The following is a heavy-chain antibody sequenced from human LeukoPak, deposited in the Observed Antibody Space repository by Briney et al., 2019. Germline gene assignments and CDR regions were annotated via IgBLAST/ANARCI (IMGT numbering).Heavy chain of an antibody. J-gene: IGHJ3*02. CDR1: GYTFTGYY. V-gene: IGHV1-2*04. CDR2: INPNSGGT. Sequence: ASVKVSCKASGYTFTGYYMHWVRQAPGQGLEWMGWINPNSGGTNYAQKFQGWVTMTRDTSISTAYMELSRLRSDDTAVYYCARGCGGDCKGAFDIWGQGTMVTVSS. CDR3: ARGCGGDCKGAFDI. D-gene: IGHD2-21*02.